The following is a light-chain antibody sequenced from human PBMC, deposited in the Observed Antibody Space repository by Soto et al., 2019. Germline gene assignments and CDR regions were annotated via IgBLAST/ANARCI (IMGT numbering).Light chain of an antibody. J-gene: IGKJ5*01. Sequence: QMTQSPSTLSGSVGDRVTITCRASQTISSWLAWYQQKPGKAPKLLIYKASTLKSGVPSRFSGSGSGTEFTLTISSLQPDDFATYYCQQSYSTLSITFGQRTRLEIK. CDR1: QTISSW. CDR3: QQSYSTLSIT. V-gene: IGKV1-5*03. CDR2: KAS.